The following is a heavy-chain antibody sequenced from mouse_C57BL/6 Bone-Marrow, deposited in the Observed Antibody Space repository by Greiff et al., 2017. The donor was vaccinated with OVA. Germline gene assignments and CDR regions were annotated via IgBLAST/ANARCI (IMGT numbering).Heavy chain of an antibody. D-gene: IGHD2-4*01. J-gene: IGHJ3*01. Sequence: EVQLVESGGGLVQPGESLKLSCESNEYEFPSHDMSWVRKTPAKRLELVAALTSDGGSTFYPDTMERRFIISRDNTKKTLYLQMSSLRSEDTALYYCARHGGDYDWFAYWGQGTLVTVSA. CDR1: EYEFPSHD. CDR2: LTSDGGST. V-gene: IGHV5-2*01. CDR3: ARHGGDYDWFAY.